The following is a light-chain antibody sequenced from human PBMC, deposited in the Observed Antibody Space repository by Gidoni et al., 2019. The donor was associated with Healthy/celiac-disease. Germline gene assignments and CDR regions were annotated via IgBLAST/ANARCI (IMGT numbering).Light chain of an antibody. CDR3: QSYDSSSVV. CDR2: EDN. CDR1: SGSIASNY. J-gene: IGLJ2*01. Sequence: NFMLTQPHSVSESPGQTVTISCTRSSGSIASNYVQWYQQRPGSAPTTVIYEDNQSPSGVPDRFSGSIDSSSNSASLTISGLKTEDEADYYCQSYDSSSVVFGGGTKLTVL. V-gene: IGLV6-57*04.